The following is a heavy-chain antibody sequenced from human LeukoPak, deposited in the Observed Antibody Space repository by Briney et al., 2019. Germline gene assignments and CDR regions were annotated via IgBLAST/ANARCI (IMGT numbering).Heavy chain of an antibody. Sequence: GASVKVSCKASGGTFSSYAISWVRQAPGQGLEWMGRIIPILGIANYAQKFQGRVTITADKSTSTAYMELSSLRSEDTAVYYCAKNPTPNWNDVPHYWGQGTLVTVSS. V-gene: IGHV1-69*04. J-gene: IGHJ4*02. CDR1: GGTFSSYA. CDR2: IIPILGIA. CDR3: AKNPTPNWNDVPHY. D-gene: IGHD1-1*01.